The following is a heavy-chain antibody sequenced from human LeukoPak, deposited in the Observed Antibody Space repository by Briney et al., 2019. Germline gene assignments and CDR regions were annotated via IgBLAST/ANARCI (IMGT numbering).Heavy chain of an antibody. J-gene: IGHJ4*02. CDR3: ARVGCSSTHCYPERDY. V-gene: IGHV1-18*01. CDR1: GYTFSSYG. CDR2: ISAYSDNT. Sequence: ASVKVSCKASGYTFSSYGISWVRQAPGQALEWLGWISAYSDNTKYAQKFQGRVTMTTDTSTSTAYMELTSLRSDDTAVYYCARVGCSSTHCYPERDYWGQGTLVTVSS. D-gene: IGHD2-2*01.